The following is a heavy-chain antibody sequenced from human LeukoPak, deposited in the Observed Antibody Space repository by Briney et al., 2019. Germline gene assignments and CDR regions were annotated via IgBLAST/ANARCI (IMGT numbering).Heavy chain of an antibody. CDR2: IRYSGNS. J-gene: IGHJ4*02. CDR3: ARSPIIGGDNYVILYDS. Sequence: PSETLSLTYTVSGGSISPYYWSWFRQPPGKGLEWIGYIRYSGNSNYNPSLESRVTISIDTSQNQFSLKLSSVTAADTAIYYCARSPIIGGDNYVILYDSWGQGALVTVSS. CDR1: GGSISPYY. D-gene: IGHD5-24*01. V-gene: IGHV4-59*08.